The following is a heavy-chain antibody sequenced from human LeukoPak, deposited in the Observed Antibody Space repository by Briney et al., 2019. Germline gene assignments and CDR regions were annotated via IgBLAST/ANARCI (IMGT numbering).Heavy chain of an antibody. CDR3: AREGIAAAGRFVGHIDY. CDR2: ISSSSSYI. CDR1: GFTFSSYS. Sequence: GGSLRLSCAASGFTFSSYSMNWVRQAPGKGLEWVSSISSSSSYIYYADSVKGRFTISRDNAKNSLYLQMNSLRAEDTAVYYCAREGIAAAGRFVGHIDYWGQGTLVTVSS. J-gene: IGHJ4*02. V-gene: IGHV3-21*01. D-gene: IGHD6-13*01.